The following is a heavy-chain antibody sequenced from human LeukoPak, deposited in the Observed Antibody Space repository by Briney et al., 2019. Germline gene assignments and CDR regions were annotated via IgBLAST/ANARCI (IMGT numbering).Heavy chain of an antibody. CDR1: GYTFTSYG. CDR3: ARGGYSYASWGAFDI. Sequence: ASVKVSCKASGYTFTSYGISWVRQAPGQGLEWMGWISAYNGNTNYAQKLQGRVTMTTDTSTSTAYVELGSLRSDDTAVYYCARGGYSYASWGAFDIWGQGTMVTVSS. V-gene: IGHV1-18*01. J-gene: IGHJ3*02. CDR2: ISAYNGNT. D-gene: IGHD5-18*01.